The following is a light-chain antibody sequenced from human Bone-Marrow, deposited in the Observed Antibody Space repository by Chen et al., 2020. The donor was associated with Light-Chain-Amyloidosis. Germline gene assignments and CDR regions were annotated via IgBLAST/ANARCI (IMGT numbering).Light chain of an antibody. V-gene: IGLV2-14*01. Sequence: QSALTQPASVSGSPGQSITISCTGTSSDVGGDNHVSWYQQHPDKAPKLMIYEVTNRPSWVPDRCSGSKSDNTASLTLSGLKTEDEADYYCSSYTITNTLSFGSGTRVTVL. CDR2: EVT. CDR1: SSDVGGDNH. CDR3: SSYTITNTLS. J-gene: IGLJ1*01.